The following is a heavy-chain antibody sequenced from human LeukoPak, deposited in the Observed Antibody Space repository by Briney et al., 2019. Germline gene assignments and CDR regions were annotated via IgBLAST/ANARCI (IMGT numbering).Heavy chain of an antibody. V-gene: IGHV3-33*01. CDR3: VRDRNALQFLDF. Sequence: PGGSLRLACAASGFTFRNFGMHWVRQAPGKGLEWVAVIWYDGGEKYYADSVKGRFIISRDNSKNMLYLQTNSLRAEATAVYYCVRDRNALQFLDFWGQGPVVTVSS. J-gene: IGHJ4*02. D-gene: IGHD3-3*01. CDR2: IWYDGGEK. CDR1: GFTFRNFG.